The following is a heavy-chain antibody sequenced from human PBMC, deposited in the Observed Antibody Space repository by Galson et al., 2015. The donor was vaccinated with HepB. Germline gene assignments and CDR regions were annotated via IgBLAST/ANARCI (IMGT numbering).Heavy chain of an antibody. V-gene: IGHV3-49*04. D-gene: IGHD4-23*01. CDR3: TRDPAGYGGNSGVDY. CDR2: IRSNAYGGTT. Sequence: SLRLSCAASGFTFGDYAMSWVRQAPGKGLEWVGFIRSNAYGGTTEYAASVKGRFTISRDDSKSIAYLQMNSLKTEDTAVYYCTRDPAGYGGNSGVDYWGQGTLVTVSS. J-gene: IGHJ4*02. CDR1: GFTFGDYA.